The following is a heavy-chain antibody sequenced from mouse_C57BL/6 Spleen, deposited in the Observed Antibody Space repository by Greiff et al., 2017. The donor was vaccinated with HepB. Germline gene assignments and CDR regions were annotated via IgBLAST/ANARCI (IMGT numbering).Heavy chain of an antibody. CDR3: TRWAIGSSYRYFDV. V-gene: IGHV1-15*01. CDR2: IDPETGGT. CDR1: GYTFTDYE. D-gene: IGHD1-1*01. J-gene: IGHJ1*03. Sequence: VQLQQSGAELVRPGASVTLSCKASGYTFTDYEMHWVKQTPVHGLEWIGAIDPETGGTAYNQKFKGKAILTADKSSSTAYMELRSLTSEDSAVYYCTRWAIGSSYRYFDVWGTGTTVTVSS.